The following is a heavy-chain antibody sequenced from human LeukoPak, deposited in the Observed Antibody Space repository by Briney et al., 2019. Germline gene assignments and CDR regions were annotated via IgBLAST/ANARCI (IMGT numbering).Heavy chain of an antibody. CDR1: GFTFSTYW. J-gene: IGHJ3*02. D-gene: IGHD6-19*01. CDR3: ARGFLAVDEDALDI. Sequence: PGGSLRLSCATTGFTFSTYWMSSVRQAPGKGLEWVDNIKQDGSEKYYVDSVKARFTISRDNAKNSLYLQMNSLRAEDTAVYYCARGFLAVDEDALDIWGQGTMVTVSS. V-gene: IGHV3-7*05. CDR2: IKQDGSEK.